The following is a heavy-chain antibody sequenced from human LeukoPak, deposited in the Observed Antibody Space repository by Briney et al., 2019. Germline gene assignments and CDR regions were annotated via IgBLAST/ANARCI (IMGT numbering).Heavy chain of an antibody. J-gene: IGHJ4*02. D-gene: IGHD3-22*01. CDR2: IYTSGST. V-gene: IGHV4-4*07. CDR3: ARDSPTYYYDSSGYNV. Sequence: SKTLSLTCTVSGGSISSYYWSWIRQPAGKGLEWIGRIYTSGSTNYNPSLKSRVTMSVDTSKNQFSLKLSSVTAADTAVYYCARDSPTYYYDSSGYNVWGQGTLVTVSS. CDR1: GGSISSYY.